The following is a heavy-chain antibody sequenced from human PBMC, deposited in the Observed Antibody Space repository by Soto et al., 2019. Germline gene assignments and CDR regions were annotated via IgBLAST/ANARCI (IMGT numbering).Heavy chain of an antibody. CDR1: GGSISSYY. J-gene: IGHJ4*02. V-gene: IGHV4-59*01. D-gene: IGHD2-15*01. CDR3: ARVKKGYCSGGSCYSSAGYFDY. CDR2: IYYSGST. Sequence: SETLSLTCTVSGGSISSYYWSWIRQPPGKGLEWIGYIYYSGSTNYNPSLKSRVTISVDTSKNQFSLKLSSVTAADTAVYYCARVKKGYCSGGSCYSSAGYFDYWGQGTLVTV.